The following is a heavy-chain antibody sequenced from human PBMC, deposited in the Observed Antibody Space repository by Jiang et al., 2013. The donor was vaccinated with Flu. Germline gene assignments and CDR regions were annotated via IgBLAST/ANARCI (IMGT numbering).Heavy chain of an antibody. D-gene: IGHD3-22*01. CDR2: IYYSGST. V-gene: IGHV4-30-4*07. Sequence: GPGLVKPSQTLSLTCAVSGGSISSGGYSWSWIRQPPGKGLEWIGYIYYSGSTYYNPSLKSRVTISVDTSKNQFSLKLSSVTAADTAVYYCARGGSYYDSSGPSAEYFQHWGQGTLVTVSS. J-gene: IGHJ1*01. CDR1: GGSISSGGYS. CDR3: ARGGSYYDSSGPSAEYFQH.